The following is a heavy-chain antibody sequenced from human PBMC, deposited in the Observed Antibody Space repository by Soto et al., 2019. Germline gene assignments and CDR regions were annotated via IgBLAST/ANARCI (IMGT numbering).Heavy chain of an antibody. CDR3: APIGYCSGGSCYQNGWFDP. J-gene: IGHJ5*02. CDR2: IYWDDDK. CDR1: GFSLSTSGVG. D-gene: IGHD2-15*01. Sequence: QITLKESGPTLVKPTQTLTLTCTFSGFSLSTSGVGVGWIRQPPGKALEWLALIYWDDDKRYSPSLKSRLTLPKATAKTPVVLTLTNTDPVDTAQHYCAPIGYCSGGSCYQNGWFDPWGQGNLVTVSS. V-gene: IGHV2-5*02.